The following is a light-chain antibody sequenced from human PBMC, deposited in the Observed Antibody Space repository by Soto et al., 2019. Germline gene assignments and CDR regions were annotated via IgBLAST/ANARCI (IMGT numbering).Light chain of an antibody. CDR3: STFAVSPVI. CDR1: GIDDYDYNF. V-gene: IGLV2-8*01. Sequence: QSALTQPPSASGSAGHSVTIPCTGTGIDDYDYNFVSWYQHHPGKVPKLIIFEVNKRPSGVPDRFSGSKSGTTASLTVSGLQADDEDDYYCSTFAVSPVIFGGGTQLTVL. CDR2: EVN. J-gene: IGLJ2*01.